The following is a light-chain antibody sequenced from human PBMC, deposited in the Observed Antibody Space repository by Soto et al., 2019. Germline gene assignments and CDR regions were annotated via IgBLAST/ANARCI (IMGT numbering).Light chain of an antibody. V-gene: IGLV2-14*01. CDR2: DVS. Sequence: LTQPASVSGSPGQPITISCPGTSSDVGGYNYVSWYQQHPGKAPKLMIYDVSNRPSGISNRFSGSKSGNTASLTISGLQAEDEADYYCSSYTSSSTYVFGTGTKVTVL. J-gene: IGLJ1*01. CDR1: SSDVGGYNY. CDR3: SSYTSSSTYV.